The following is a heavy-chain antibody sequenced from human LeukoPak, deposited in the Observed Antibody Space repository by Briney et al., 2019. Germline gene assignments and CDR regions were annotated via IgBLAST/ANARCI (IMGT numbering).Heavy chain of an antibody. D-gene: IGHD4-23*01. Sequence: GGSLRLSCAASGFTFSSYGMHWVRQAPGKGLEWVAFIRYDGSNKYYADSVKGRFTISRDNSKNTLYLQMNSLRAEDTAVYYCAKGSYGGNSDSDAFDIWGQGTMVTVSS. CDR3: AKGSYGGNSDSDAFDI. V-gene: IGHV3-30*02. CDR1: GFTFSSYG. J-gene: IGHJ3*02. CDR2: IRYDGSNK.